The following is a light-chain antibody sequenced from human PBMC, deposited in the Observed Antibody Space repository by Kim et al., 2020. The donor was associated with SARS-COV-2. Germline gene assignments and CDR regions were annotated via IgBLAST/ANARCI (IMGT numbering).Light chain of an antibody. J-gene: IGKJ4*01. CDR2: DAS. V-gene: IGKV3-11*01. CDR3: QKRDVWPPGSLT. CDR1: QSVSIY. Sequence: GERATHPCRASQSVSIYLAWYQQTPGQVPRLLIDDASKRAAGIPTRFSGSGSGTDFTLTIDNLQPEDFAVYYCQKRDVWPPGSLTFGGGTKVDIK.